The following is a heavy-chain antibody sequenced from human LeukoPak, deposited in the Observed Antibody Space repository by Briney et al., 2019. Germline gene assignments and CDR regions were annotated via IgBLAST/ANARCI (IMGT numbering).Heavy chain of an antibody. Sequence: GESLKISCQGSGYSFTSYWIGWVRQMPGKGLEWMGIIYPGDSDTRYSPSFQGQVTISADKSISTAYLQWSSLKASDTAMYYCARHRSTYYYDSSGPDAFDIWGQGTMVTVSS. J-gene: IGHJ3*02. CDR2: IYPGDSDT. CDR3: ARHRSTYYYDSSGPDAFDI. D-gene: IGHD3-22*01. V-gene: IGHV5-51*01. CDR1: GYSFTSYW.